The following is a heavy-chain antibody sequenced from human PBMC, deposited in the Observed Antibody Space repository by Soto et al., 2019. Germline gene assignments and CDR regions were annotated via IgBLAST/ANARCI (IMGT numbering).Heavy chain of an antibody. J-gene: IGHJ4*02. V-gene: IGHV4-31*03. Sequence: PSETLSLTCTVSVGSVSSVGYYWSWILQHPGKGLEWIGYITYSGNTYYNPSLESRVTMSADTSKNQFSLKLSSVTAADTAVYFCVRGGSCTNGVCSVFDYWGQGTLVTVSS. CDR2: ITYSGNT. CDR3: VRGGSCTNGVCSVFDY. D-gene: IGHD2-8*01. CDR1: VGSVSSVGYY.